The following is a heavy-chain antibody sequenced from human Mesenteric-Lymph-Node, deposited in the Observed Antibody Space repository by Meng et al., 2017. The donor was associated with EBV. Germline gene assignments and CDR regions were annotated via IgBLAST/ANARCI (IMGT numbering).Heavy chain of an antibody. CDR2: IDPYGTA. V-gene: IGHV4-4*02. CDR3: ARAMTVGVFYFDY. J-gene: IGHJ4*02. Sequence: QVQIQESGPGLVKASETLSLTCTISGGSISSGLWWNWVRQTPGKGLEWIGEIDPYGTANYNPSLKSRVTMSVHKSKNQFSLTVTSVTAADTGVYFCARAMTVGVFYFDYWGQGSLVTVSS. CDR1: GGSISSGLW. D-gene: IGHD3-22*01.